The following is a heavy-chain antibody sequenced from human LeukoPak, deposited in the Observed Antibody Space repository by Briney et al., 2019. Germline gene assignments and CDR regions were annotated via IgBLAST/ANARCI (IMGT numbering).Heavy chain of an antibody. CDR1: GGSISSYY. D-gene: IGHD5-18*01. CDR3: AVCTDTAMVDAFDI. J-gene: IGHJ3*02. V-gene: IGHV4-59*01. Sequence: TSETLSLTCTVSGGSISSYYWSWIRQPPGKGLEWIGYIYYSGSTNYNPSLKSRVTISVDTSKNQFPLKLSSVTAADTAVYYCAVCTDTAMVDAFDIWGQGTMVTVSS. CDR2: IYYSGST.